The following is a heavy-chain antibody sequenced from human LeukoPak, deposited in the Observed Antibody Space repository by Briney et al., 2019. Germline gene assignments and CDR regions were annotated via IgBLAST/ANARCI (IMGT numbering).Heavy chain of an antibody. CDR3: ARDLLAEYYCGSGSYSLGY. CDR1: GGTFSSYT. Sequence: SVKVSCKASGGTFSSYTISWVRQAPGQGLEWMGRIIPILGIANYAQKFQGRVTITADKSTSTAYMELSSLRSEDTAVYYCARDLLAEYYCGSGSYSLGYWGQGTLVTVSS. D-gene: IGHD3-10*01. J-gene: IGHJ4*02. CDR2: IIPILGIA. V-gene: IGHV1-69*04.